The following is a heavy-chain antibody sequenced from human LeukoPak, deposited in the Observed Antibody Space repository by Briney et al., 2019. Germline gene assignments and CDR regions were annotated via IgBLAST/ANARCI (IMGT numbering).Heavy chain of an antibody. D-gene: IGHD3-10*01. CDR2: IRSKAYGGTT. Sequence: PGGSLRLSCTASGFTFGDYAMSWFRQAPGKGLEWVGFIRSKAYGGTTEYAASVKGRFTISRDDSKSIAYLQMNSLRAEDTAVYYCAKDPPHLQYGSGSYADYWGQGTLVTVSS. J-gene: IGHJ4*02. CDR3: AKDPPHLQYGSGSYADY. CDR1: GFTFGDYA. V-gene: IGHV3-49*03.